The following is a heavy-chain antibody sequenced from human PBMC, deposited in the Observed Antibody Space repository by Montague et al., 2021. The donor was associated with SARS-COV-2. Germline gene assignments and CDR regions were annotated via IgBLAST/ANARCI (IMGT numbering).Heavy chain of an antibody. J-gene: IGHJ6*02. D-gene: IGHD5-12*01. CDR1: GFTFSSYW. CDR2: IKQDGSEK. V-gene: IGHV3-7*03. CDR3: ARDLRRGWLRLTPYYYYGMDV. Sequence: SLRLSCAASGFTFSSYWMSWVRQAPGKGLEWVANIKQDGSEKYYVDSVKGRFTISRDNAKNSLYLQMNSLRAEDTAVYYCARDLRRGWLRLTPYYYYGMDVWGQGTTVTVSS.